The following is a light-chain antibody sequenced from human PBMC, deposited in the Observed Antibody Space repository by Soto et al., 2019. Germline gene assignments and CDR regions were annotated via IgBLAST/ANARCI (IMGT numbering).Light chain of an antibody. CDR3: FSYAGSPTSYV. J-gene: IGLJ1*01. CDR1: SSDVGTSNL. Sequence: QSVLTQPPSVSGSPGQSITFSCTIASSDVGTSNLVSWYQQHPVKAPKFMIYEGSNRPSGVSARFSASQSGNTASLTISGLQAEDEADYYCFSYAGSPTSYVFGTGTKVTVL. CDR2: EGS. V-gene: IGLV2-23*01.